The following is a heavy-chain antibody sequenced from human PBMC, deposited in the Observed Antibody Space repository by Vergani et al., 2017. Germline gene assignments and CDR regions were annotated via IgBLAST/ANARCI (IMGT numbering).Heavy chain of an antibody. V-gene: IGHV3-7*01. Sequence: EVQLVESGGGVVRPGGSLRLSCAASGFTFDAYGMSWVRNAPGKGLEWVANIKQEGSEKYYVDSVKGRFTISRDNAKNSLYLQMNSLRAEDTAVYYCARLFYGGNSVPDAFDIWGQGTMVTVSS. CDR1: GFTFDAYG. CDR2: IKQEGSEK. D-gene: IGHD4-23*01. J-gene: IGHJ3*02. CDR3: ARLFYGGNSVPDAFDI.